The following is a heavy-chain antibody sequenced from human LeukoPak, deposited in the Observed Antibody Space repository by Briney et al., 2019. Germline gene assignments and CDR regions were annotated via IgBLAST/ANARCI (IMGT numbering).Heavy chain of an antibody. CDR2: ISGSSGTI. D-gene: IGHD3-16*01. V-gene: IGHV3-48*04. Sequence: GGSLRLSCAASGVTFSTYSMNWVRQAPGKGLEWVSYISGSSGTIYYADAVKGRFTISRDNAKTSLYLQMNSLRAEDTAIYYCARRSEFGVLYYMDVWGKGTTVTVSS. CDR3: ARRSEFGVLYYMDV. J-gene: IGHJ6*03. CDR1: GVTFSTYS.